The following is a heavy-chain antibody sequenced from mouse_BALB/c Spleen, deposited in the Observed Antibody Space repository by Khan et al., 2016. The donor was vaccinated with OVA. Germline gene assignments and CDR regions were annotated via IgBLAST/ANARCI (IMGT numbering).Heavy chain of an antibody. CDR1: GYSFTSEYT. Sequence: VQLKQSGPGLVKPSQSLSLTCTVTGYSFTSEYTWNWIRQFPGNKLEWMGFISYSGNTRYNPSLTSRISITRDTSKNQFFLQLNSVTSEDTATYDCARKDYYDYDTFAYWGQGTLVTVSA. D-gene: IGHD2-4*01. CDR2: ISYSGNT. J-gene: IGHJ3*01. CDR3: ARKDYYDYDTFAY. V-gene: IGHV3-2*02.